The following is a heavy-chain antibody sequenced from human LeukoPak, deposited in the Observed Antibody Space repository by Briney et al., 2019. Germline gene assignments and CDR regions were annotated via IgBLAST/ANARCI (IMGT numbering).Heavy chain of an antibody. V-gene: IGHV4-34*01. D-gene: IGHD3-3*01. CDR1: GGSFSGYY. CDR3: ARGPRITIFGVVRRFDY. CDR2: INHSGST. J-gene: IGHJ4*02. Sequence: SETLSLTCAVYGGSFSGYYWSWIRQPPGKGLEWIGEINHSGSTNYNPSLKSRVTISVDTSKNQFSLKLSSVTAADTAVYYCARGPRITIFGVVRRFDYWGQGTLVTVSS.